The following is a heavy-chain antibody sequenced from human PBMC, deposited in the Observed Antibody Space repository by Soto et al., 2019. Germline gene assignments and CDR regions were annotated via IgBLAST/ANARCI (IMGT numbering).Heavy chain of an antibody. CDR1: GYSFHTYA. CDR2: ISGYNGNT. Sequence: ASVKVSCKASGYSFHTYAISWVRQAPGQGLEWVGWISGYNGNTNYAQKFQGRVTLTRDTSTKTAFMELRSLTGDDTAVYYCAREWYYYDSSGYWAYWGQGTLVTVSS. D-gene: IGHD3-22*01. J-gene: IGHJ4*02. CDR3: AREWYYYDSSGYWAY. V-gene: IGHV1-18*01.